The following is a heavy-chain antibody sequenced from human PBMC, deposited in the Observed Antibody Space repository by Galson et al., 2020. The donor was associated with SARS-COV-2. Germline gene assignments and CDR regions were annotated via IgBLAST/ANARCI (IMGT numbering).Heavy chain of an antibody. CDR1: GFTFSSYA. CDR3: ARDCSGGSCDYYYYYGMDV. D-gene: IGHD2-15*01. V-gene: IGHV3-30*04. J-gene: IGHJ6*02. Sequence: GGSLRLSCAASGFTFSSYAMHWVRQAPGKGLEWVAVISYDGSNKYYADSVKGRFTISRDNSKNTLYLQMNSLRAEDTAVYYCARDCSGGSCDYYYYYGMDVWGQGTTVTVSS. CDR2: ISYDGSNK.